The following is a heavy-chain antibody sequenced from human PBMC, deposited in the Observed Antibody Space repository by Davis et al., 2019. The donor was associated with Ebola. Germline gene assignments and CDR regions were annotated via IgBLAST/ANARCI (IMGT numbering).Heavy chain of an antibody. D-gene: IGHD4-17*01. V-gene: IGHV3-74*01. CDR1: GFTFSRYW. CDR2: INIDGSTT. J-gene: IGHJ5*01. Sequence: PGGSLRLSCAASGFTFSRYWMHWVRHAPGTGLVWVSRINIDGSTTTYADSVKGRFTISRDNAKNTLYLQMNNLRAEDTAVYYCARVAYGDYWRWFESWGQRTLVTVSS. CDR3: ARVAYGDYWRWFES.